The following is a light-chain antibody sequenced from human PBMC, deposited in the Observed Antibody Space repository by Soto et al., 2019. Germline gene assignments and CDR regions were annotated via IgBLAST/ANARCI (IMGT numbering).Light chain of an antibody. CDR1: SSDVGNFNL. CDR2: ARS. Sequence: QSVLTQPASVSGSPGQSITISCTGTSSDVGNFNLVSWYQQLPGKAPKLMIYARSKRPSGVSDRFSGSKSGNSASLTISGLEDEDEADYYCCSYAVSNSYVFGTGTKVTVL. J-gene: IGLJ1*01. V-gene: IGLV2-23*01. CDR3: CSYAVSNSYV.